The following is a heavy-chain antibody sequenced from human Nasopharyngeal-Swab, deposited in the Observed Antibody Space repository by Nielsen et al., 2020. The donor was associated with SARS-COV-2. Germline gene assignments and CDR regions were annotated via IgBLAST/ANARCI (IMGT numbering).Heavy chain of an antibody. CDR3: ARDLWRRAARDYYYYGMDV. Sequence: SVKVSCKASGGTFSRYDISWVRQAPGQGLEWMGGIIPIFGTANYAQKFQGRVTITADESTSTAYMELSSLRSEDTAVYYCARDLWRRAARDYYYYGMDVWGQGTTVTVSS. D-gene: IGHD3-3*01. J-gene: IGHJ6*02. CDR1: GGTFSRYD. CDR2: IIPIFGTA. V-gene: IGHV1-69*13.